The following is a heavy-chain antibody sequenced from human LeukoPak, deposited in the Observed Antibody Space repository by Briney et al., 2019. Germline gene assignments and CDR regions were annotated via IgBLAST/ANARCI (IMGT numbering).Heavy chain of an antibody. CDR2: IIPIFGTA. D-gene: IGHD6-19*01. CDR1: GGTFSSYA. V-gene: IGHV1-69*05. J-gene: IGHJ4*02. CDR3: ARDRDSSGWHVADY. Sequence: SVKVSCKASGGTFSSYAISWVRQAPGQGLEWRGGIIPIFGTANYAQKFQGRVTMTTDTPTSTAYMEMRSLRSDDTAVYYCARDRDSSGWHVADYWGQGTLVTVSS.